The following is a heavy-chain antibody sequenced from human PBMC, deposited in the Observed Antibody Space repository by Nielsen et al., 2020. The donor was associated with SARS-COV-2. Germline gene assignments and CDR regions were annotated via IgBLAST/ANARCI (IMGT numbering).Heavy chain of an antibody. CDR2: MSHDGTDK. Sequence: WIRQPPGKGLEWVTFMSHDGTDKYYADSVKGRFTISRDNSKNTLYLQMNSLRAEDTAVYYCAKGPYYYGSGSYYNAGHYYGMDVWGQGTTVTVSS. CDR3: AKGPYYYGSGSYYNAGHYYGMDV. J-gene: IGHJ6*02. V-gene: IGHV3-30*18. D-gene: IGHD3-10*01.